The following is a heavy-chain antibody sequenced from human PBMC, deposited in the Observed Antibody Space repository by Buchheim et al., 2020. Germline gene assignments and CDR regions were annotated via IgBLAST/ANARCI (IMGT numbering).Heavy chain of an antibody. CDR2: ISGSGGTK. CDR3: AKSGSSHPWVLGED. V-gene: IGHV3-23*01. CDR1: GFTFSSYA. Sequence: EVQLLESGGGLVQPGGSLRLSCAASGFTFSSYAMSWVRQAQGKGLEWVSDISGSGGTKYSVDSGKGRFTISRDNSKNTLYLQMNSLRGEDTAVYYCAKSGSSHPWVLGEDWGQGTL. D-gene: IGHD3-16*01. J-gene: IGHJ4*02.